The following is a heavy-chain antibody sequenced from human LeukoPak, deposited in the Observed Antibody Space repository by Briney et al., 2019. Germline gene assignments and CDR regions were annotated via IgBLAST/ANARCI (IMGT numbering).Heavy chain of an antibody. V-gene: IGHV4-30-4*01. CDR1: GGSISTNDYF. CDR3: ARAPLTTATSDYFDL. J-gene: IGHJ4*02. Sequence: SSQTLSLTCTVSGGSISTNDYFWSWIRQSPEKGLEWIGYIHYSGITKSNPSLESRLTLSVDTSKNQLSLRLTSVTAADTAVYYCARAPLTTATSDYFDLWGLGTLVTVSS. D-gene: IGHD4-17*01. CDR2: IHYSGIT.